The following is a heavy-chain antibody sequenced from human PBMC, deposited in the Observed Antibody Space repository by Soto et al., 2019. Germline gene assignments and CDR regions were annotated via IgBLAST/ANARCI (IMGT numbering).Heavy chain of an antibody. Sequence: QVHLVQSGAEVKKPGASVKVSCKASGYTFTNYGVSWVRQAPGQGLEWMGWINTYNRNTNYAQKVQGRVTMTTDTSTSTAYMELRSMRADDTASYYCARDKGSSGPYFFDYWGQGTLLTVSS. CDR2: INTYNRNT. V-gene: IGHV1-18*01. CDR1: GYTFTNYG. J-gene: IGHJ4*02. D-gene: IGHD3-22*01. CDR3: ARDKGSSGPYFFDY.